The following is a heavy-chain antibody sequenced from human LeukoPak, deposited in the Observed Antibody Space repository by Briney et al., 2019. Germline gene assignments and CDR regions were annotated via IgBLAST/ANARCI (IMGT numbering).Heavy chain of an antibody. V-gene: IGHV3-21*01. Sequence: PGGSLRLSCAASGFTFSSYSMNWVRQAPGKGLEWVSSISSSSSYIYYADSVKGRFTISRDNAKNSLYLQMNSLRAEDTAVYYCARDLVVAPPNWFDPWGQGTLVTASS. CDR2: ISSSSSYI. CDR1: GFTFSSYS. J-gene: IGHJ5*02. D-gene: IGHD2-15*01. CDR3: ARDLVVAPPNWFDP.